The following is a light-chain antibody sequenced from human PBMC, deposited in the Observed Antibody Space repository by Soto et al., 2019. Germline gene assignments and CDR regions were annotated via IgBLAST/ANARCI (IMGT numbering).Light chain of an antibody. J-gene: IGKJ1*01. Sequence: EIVMYQSPATLSVSPGGRATLSCRASQSISDTLAWYQQKPGQAPRLLIYGASKRATGFPARFSGSGSGTDFTLTISSLQPDDFATYYCQQYNSYPWTFGQGTKVDIK. CDR1: QSISDT. V-gene: IGKV3-15*01. CDR2: GAS. CDR3: QQYNSYPWT.